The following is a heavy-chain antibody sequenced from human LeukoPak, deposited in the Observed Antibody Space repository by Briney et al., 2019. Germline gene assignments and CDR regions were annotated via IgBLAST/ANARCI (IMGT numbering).Heavy chain of an antibody. CDR2: MNPNSGNT. D-gene: IGHD3-10*01. CDR1: AYTFSNYD. Sequence: ASVKVSCKASAYTFSNYDINWVRQATGQGLEWMGWMNPNSGNTGYAQKLQGRVTMTTDTPTSTTYMELRSLRSDDTAVYYCARDRIAVRGTYYYYYYGMDVWGQGTTVTVSS. V-gene: IGHV1-8*02. J-gene: IGHJ6*02. CDR3: ARDRIAVRGTYYYYYYGMDV.